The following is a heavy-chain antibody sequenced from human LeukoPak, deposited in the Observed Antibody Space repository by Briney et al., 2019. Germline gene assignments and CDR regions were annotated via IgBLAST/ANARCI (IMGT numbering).Heavy chain of an antibody. V-gene: IGHV4-61*08. J-gene: IGHJ6*04. D-gene: IGHD3-10*01. CDR2: IYYSGST. CDR3: ARVATMVRGSNGMDV. Sequence: SETLSLTCTVSGGSISSGGYYWSWIRQPPGKGLEWIGYIYYSGSTNYNPSLRSRATISVDTSKKQFSLNLSSVTAADTALYYCARVATMVRGSNGMDVWGKGTTVTVSS. CDR1: GGSISSGGYY.